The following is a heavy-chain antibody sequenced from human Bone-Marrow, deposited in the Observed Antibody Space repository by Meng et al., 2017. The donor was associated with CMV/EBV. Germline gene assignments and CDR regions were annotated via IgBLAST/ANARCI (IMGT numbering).Heavy chain of an antibody. Sequence: SGGTCRSYAISWVRQAPGQGLEWMGGIIPIFGTANYAQKFQGRVTMTADESTSTADMELSSLRSEDTAVYYCERDRGDGYNWGDFDYWGQGTLVTVSS. CDR3: ERDRGDGYNWGDFDY. CDR2: IIPIFGTA. D-gene: IGHD5-24*01. J-gene: IGHJ4*02. V-gene: IGHV1-69*01. CDR1: GGTCRSYA.